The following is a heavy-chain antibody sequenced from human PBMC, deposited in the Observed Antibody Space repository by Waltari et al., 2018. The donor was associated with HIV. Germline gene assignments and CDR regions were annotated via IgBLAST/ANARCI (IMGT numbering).Heavy chain of an antibody. CDR1: GYTFTSFG. J-gene: IGHJ6*02. CDR2: ISAYNGNT. V-gene: IGHV1-18*01. CDR3: ARDNWNDYYYYGMDV. D-gene: IGHD1-1*01. Sequence: QVQLVQSGAEVKKPGASVKVSCKASGYTFTSFGISWVPQAPGQGLEWMGWISAYNGNTNYAQKLQGRVTMTTDTSTSTAYMELRSLRSDDTAVFYCARDNWNDYYYYGMDVWGQGTTVTVSS.